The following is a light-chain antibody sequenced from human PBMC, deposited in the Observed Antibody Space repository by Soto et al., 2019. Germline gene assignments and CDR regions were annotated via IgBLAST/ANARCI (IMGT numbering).Light chain of an antibody. CDR2: MNN. Sequence: QSVLTQPPSLSGTPGQTVTISCFGSMSNIGSSIVHWYQQLPGAAPKHLIYMNNQRPSGIPDRFSGSKSGTSASLVISGLRSEDEADYYCVAWDDNLSARVFGGGTKVTVL. CDR3: VAWDDNLSARV. CDR1: MSNIGSSI. V-gene: IGLV1-47*01. J-gene: IGLJ3*02.